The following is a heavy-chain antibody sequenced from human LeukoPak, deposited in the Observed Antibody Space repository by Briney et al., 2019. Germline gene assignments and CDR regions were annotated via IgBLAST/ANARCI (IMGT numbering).Heavy chain of an antibody. J-gene: IGHJ4*02. CDR3: ARDQAGSGHYADY. D-gene: IGHD3-10*01. CDR2: ISGSGGST. V-gene: IGHV3-23*01. CDR1: GLTFSSYE. Sequence: GGSLRLSCAASGLTFSSYEMSWVRQAPGKGLEWVSAISGSGGSTYYADSVKGRFTISRDNSKNTLYLQMNSLRAEDTAVYYCARDQAGSGHYADYWGQGTLVTVSA.